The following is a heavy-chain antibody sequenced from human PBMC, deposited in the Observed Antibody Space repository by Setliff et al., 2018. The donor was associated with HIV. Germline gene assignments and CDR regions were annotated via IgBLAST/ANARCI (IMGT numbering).Heavy chain of an antibody. CDR2: IYPGGARR. Sequence: ASVKVSCKASGYTFTNYYMHWVRQAPGQGLEWMGIIYPGGARRSYAQKFQGRVTMTWDTSTSTVYMELSSLRSEDTAFYYCARDRGDLSLAYYLYYGMDVWGQGTTVTVSS. D-gene: IGHD3-10*01. CDR1: GYTFTNYY. J-gene: IGHJ6*02. CDR3: ARDRGDLSLAYYLYYGMDV. V-gene: IGHV1-46*01.